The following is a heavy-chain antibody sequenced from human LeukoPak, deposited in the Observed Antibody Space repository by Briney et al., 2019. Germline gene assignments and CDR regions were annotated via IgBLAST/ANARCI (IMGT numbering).Heavy chain of an antibody. CDR3: ARGGLDYDFWSGYYPFDY. CDR1: GFTFTSSA. J-gene: IGHJ4*02. D-gene: IGHD3-3*01. Sequence: SVKVSCKASGFTFTSSAVQWVRQARGQRLEWIGWIVVGSGNTNYAQKFQERVTITRDMSTSTAYMELSSLRSEDTAVYYCARGGLDYDFWSGYYPFDYWGQGTLVTVSS. CDR2: IVVGSGNT. V-gene: IGHV1-58*01.